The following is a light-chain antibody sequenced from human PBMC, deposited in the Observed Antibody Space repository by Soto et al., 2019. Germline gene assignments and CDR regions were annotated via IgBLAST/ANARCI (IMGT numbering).Light chain of an antibody. Sequence: EIVLTQSPGTLSLSPGERATLSCRASQSVDSSYLAWYQQRPGQAPRLLIYGASSRATGIPDRFSGSGSGTAFALPISRLEPEDFAVYYCQQYGSSPPYTFGQGTKLEI. J-gene: IGKJ2*01. CDR2: GAS. V-gene: IGKV3-20*01. CDR1: QSVDSSY. CDR3: QQYGSSPPYT.